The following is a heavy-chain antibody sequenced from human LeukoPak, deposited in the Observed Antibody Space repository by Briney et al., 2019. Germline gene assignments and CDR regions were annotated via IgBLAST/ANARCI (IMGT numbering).Heavy chain of an antibody. CDR2: ITSSGTTI. V-gene: IGHV3-48*04. CDR3: ARGGLRHAV. Sequence: PGGSLRLSCAASGFTFSSYGMHWVRQAPGKGLEWVSYITSSGTTIYYADSVKGRFTISRDNAKNSLYLQMNSLRAEDTAVYYCARGGLRHAVWGQGTTVTVSS. CDR1: GFTFSSYG. D-gene: IGHD2-15*01. J-gene: IGHJ6*02.